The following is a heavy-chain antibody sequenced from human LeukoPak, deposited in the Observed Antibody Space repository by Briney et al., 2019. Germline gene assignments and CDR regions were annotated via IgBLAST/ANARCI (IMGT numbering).Heavy chain of an antibody. CDR1: GFTFSTYW. J-gene: IGHJ4*02. CDR2: INQDGSEK. V-gene: IGHV3-7*04. CDR3: ARDGYGSGSHDY. D-gene: IGHD3-10*01. Sequence: GGSLRLSCAASGFTFSTYWMSCVRQAPGKGLEWVANINQDGSEKYYVDSVKGRFTISRDNAKNSLYLQVNSLRGEDTAVYYCARDGYGSGSHDYWGQGTLVTVSS.